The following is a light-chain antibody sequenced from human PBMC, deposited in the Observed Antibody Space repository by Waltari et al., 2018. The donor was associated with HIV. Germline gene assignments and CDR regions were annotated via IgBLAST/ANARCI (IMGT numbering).Light chain of an antibody. CDR1: AFPKEY. J-gene: IGLJ2*01. CDR3: YSTNIRGNSRL. V-gene: IGLV3-10*01. Sequence: SSELTQPPSVSVSPGQTARITCSGDAFPKEYAHWYQQRSGQAPVLVIYEDTKRPSGIPERFSGSTSGTMSTLIITGAQVEDGGDYYCYSTNIRGNSRLFGGGTKLTVL. CDR2: EDT.